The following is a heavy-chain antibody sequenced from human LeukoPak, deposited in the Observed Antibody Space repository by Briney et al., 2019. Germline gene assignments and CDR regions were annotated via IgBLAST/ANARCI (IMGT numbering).Heavy chain of an antibody. CDR1: GFTFSSYG. J-gene: IGHJ4*02. CDR2: ISYDGSNK. V-gene: IGHV3-30*18. CDR3: AKDDFWSGYFDY. Sequence: PGGSLRLPCAASGFTFSSYGMHWVRQAPGKGLEWVAVISYDGSNKYYADSVKGRFTISRDNSKNTLYLQMNSLRAEDTAVYYCAKDDFWSGYFDYWGQGTLVTVSS. D-gene: IGHD3-3*01.